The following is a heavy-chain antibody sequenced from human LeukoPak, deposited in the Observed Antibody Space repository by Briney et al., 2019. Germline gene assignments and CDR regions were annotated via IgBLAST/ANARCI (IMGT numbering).Heavy chain of an antibody. CDR3: AKGRQWLGRLFDY. CDR1: GFTFSGSA. D-gene: IGHD6-19*01. Sequence: PGGSLRLSCAASGFTFSGSAMDWVRQAPGKGLEWVSAISGGGGSAYYADSVKGRFTISRDNSKNTLYLQMNGLRAEDTAVYYCAKGRQWLGRLFDYWGQGILVTVSS. V-gene: IGHV3-23*01. CDR2: ISGGGGSA. J-gene: IGHJ4*02.